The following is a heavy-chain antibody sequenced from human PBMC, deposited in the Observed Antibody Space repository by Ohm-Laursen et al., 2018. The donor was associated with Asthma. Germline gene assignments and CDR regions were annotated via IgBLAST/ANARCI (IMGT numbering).Heavy chain of an antibody. V-gene: IGHV3-33*08. CDR3: ARDNGEFEDSKRVRYYFDY. J-gene: IGHJ4*02. Sequence: SLRLSCAASGFTFRSYAMHWVRQAPGKGLEWVAVIWYDGSNKYYADSVKGRFTISRDNSKNTLYLQMNSLRAEDTAVYYCARDNGEFEDSKRVRYYFDYWGQGTLVTVSS. CDR2: IWYDGSNK. D-gene: IGHD3-22*01. CDR1: GFTFRSYA.